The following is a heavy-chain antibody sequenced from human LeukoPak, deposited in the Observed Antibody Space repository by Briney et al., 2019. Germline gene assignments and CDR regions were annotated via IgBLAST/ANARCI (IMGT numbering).Heavy chain of an antibody. CDR2: IGGDGVAT. V-gene: IGHV3-23*01. CDR1: TFTFAHYA. D-gene: IGHD1-26*01. Sequence: GGSLRLSCKASTFTFAHYAMSWVRQAPGRGLEWVSVIGGDGVATFYADSVKGRFTISRDNSKNTLYLQMNSLRAEDTAVYYCAKDSSGSYVYYFDYWGQGTLVTVSS. CDR3: AKDSSGSYVYYFDY. J-gene: IGHJ4*02.